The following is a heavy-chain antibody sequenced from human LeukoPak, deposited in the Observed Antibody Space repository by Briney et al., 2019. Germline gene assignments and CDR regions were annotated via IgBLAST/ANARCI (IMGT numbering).Heavy chain of an antibody. CDR2: IYYSGST. CDR3: ARVDILTGPFSMDV. V-gene: IGHV4-30-4*01. CDR1: GGSISSGDYY. J-gene: IGHJ6*02. D-gene: IGHD3-9*01. Sequence: PSETLSLTCTVSGGSISSGDYYWSWIRQPPGKGLEWIGYIYYSGSTYYNPSLKSRVTISVDTSKNQFSLKLSSVTAADTAVYYCARVDILTGPFSMDVWGQGTTVTVSS.